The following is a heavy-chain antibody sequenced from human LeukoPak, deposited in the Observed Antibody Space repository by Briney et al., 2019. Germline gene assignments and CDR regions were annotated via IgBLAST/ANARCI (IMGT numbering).Heavy chain of an antibody. J-gene: IGHJ4*02. V-gene: IGHV4-39*01. Sequence: PSETLSLTCTVSGGSISSSSYYWGWIRQPPGKGLEWIGSIYYSGSTYYNPSLKSRVTISVDTSKNQFSLKLSSVTAADTAVYYCASEYSSSWLIDYWGQGTLVTVSS. CDR3: ASEYSSSWLIDY. CDR2: IYYSGST. D-gene: IGHD6-13*01. CDR1: GGSISSSSYY.